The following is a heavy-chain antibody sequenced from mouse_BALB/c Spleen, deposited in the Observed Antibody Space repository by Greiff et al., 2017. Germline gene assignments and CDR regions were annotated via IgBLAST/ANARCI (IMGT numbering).Heavy chain of an antibody. D-gene: IGHD2-14*01. J-gene: IGHJ3*01. CDR3: ARKDYRAWFAY. V-gene: IGHV2-4-1*01. Sequence: QVQLKESGPGLVQPSQSLSITCTVSGFSLTSYGVHWVRQSPGKGLEWLGVIWSGGSTDYNAAFISRLSISKDNSKSQVFFKMNSLQADDTAIYYCARKDYRAWFAYWGQGTLVTVSA. CDR2: IWSGGST. CDR1: GFSLTSYG.